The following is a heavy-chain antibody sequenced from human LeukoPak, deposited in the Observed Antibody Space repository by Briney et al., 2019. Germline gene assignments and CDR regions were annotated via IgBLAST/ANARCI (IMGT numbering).Heavy chain of an antibody. CDR2: INQSGSP. CDR3: ARGLRPEKLGHYYDSSGYCPHFDY. D-gene: IGHD3-22*01. J-gene: IGHJ4*02. Sequence: SETLSLTCAVYGGSFSGYYWSWIRQPPGKGLEWIGEINQSGSPNYNPSLKSRVTISVDTSKNQFSLKLSSVTAADTAVYYCARGLRPEKLGHYYDSSGYCPHFDYWGQGTLVTVSS. V-gene: IGHV4-34*01. CDR1: GGSFSGYY.